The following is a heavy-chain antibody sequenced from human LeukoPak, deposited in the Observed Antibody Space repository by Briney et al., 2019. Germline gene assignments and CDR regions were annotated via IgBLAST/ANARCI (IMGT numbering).Heavy chain of an antibody. CDR3: ARPSMARGVIIPYYFDY. Sequence: SVKASCKASGGTFSSYAISWVRQAPGQGLEWMGGIIPIFGTANYAQKFQGRVTITADKSTSTAYMELSSLRSEDTAVYYCARPSMARGVIIPYYFDYWGQGTLVTVSS. CDR2: IIPIFGTA. CDR1: GGTFSSYA. V-gene: IGHV1-69*06. D-gene: IGHD3-10*01. J-gene: IGHJ4*02.